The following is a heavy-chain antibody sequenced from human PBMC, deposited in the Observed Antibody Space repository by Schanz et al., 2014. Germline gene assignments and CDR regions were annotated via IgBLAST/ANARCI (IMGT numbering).Heavy chain of an antibody. CDR2: ISVYTGNT. D-gene: IGHD3-3*01. CDR1: GYTFTTYA. Sequence: QVQLVQSGAEVKKPGASVRVSCKASGYTFTTYAMSWVRQAPGQGLEWVGWISVYTGNTKYGQKVQGRVTMTADTSTNTAYMELRSLRSDDTAVYYCARSAGRDFWSGYYTRFDDWGQGTLVTVSS. J-gene: IGHJ4*02. CDR3: ARSAGRDFWSGYYTRFDD. V-gene: IGHV1-18*01.